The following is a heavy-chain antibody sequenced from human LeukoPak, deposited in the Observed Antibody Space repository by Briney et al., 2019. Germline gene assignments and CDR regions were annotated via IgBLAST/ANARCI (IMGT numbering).Heavy chain of an antibody. Sequence: PGGSLRLSCAASGFIFNDYRINWVRQAPGKGLEWVSSVTIGSNSIDYADSVKGRFTISRDNAKNSVFLQMNSLTVEGTAVYYCARDLPLGLNFDYWGQGTLVTVSS. CDR3: ARDLPLGLNFDY. V-gene: IGHV3-21*01. CDR2: VTIGSNSI. CDR1: GFIFNDYR. D-gene: IGHD3-10*01. J-gene: IGHJ4*02.